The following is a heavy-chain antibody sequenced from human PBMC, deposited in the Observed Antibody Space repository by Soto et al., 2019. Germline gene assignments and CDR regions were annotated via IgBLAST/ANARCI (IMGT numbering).Heavy chain of an antibody. CDR3: AASLSGDPFPLDY. J-gene: IGHJ4*02. CDR2: IKSDVSFT. Sequence: EVQLVESGGGLVQPGGSLRLSCAASGFTFRNFWMHWVRQAPGKGLVWVSRIKSDVSFTNYADSVKGRFTISGHNAKNTLYLEMNSLRAEDTAVYYCAASLSGDPFPLDYWGQGTLVTVSS. CDR1: GFTFRNFW. V-gene: IGHV3-74*01. D-gene: IGHD7-27*01.